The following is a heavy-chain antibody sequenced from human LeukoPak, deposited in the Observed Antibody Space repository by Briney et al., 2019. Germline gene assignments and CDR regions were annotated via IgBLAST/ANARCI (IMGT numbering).Heavy chain of an antibody. CDR1: GFTVSSNS. J-gene: IGHJ4*02. Sequence: PGGSLRLSCTVSGFTVSSNSMSWVRQAPGKGLELVSFIYSGGNTHYSDSVKGRFTISRDNSKNTLYLQMNSLRVEDTAVYYCARRAGEYSHPYDYWGQGTLVTVSS. V-gene: IGHV3-53*01. CDR3: ARRAGEYSHPYDY. CDR2: IYSGGNT. D-gene: IGHD4-17*01.